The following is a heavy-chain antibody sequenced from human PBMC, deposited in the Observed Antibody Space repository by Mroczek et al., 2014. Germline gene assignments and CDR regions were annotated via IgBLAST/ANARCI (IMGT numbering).Heavy chain of an antibody. Sequence: VQLVESGGGVVQPGRSLRLSCAASGFTFSSYAMHWVRQAPGKGLEWVAVISYDGSNKYYADSVKGRFTISRDNSKNTLYLQMNSLRAEDTAVYYCARDTRPFYYYDSSANWGQGTLVTVSS. J-gene: IGHJ4*02. CDR2: ISYDGSNK. V-gene: IGHV3-30-3*01. CDR1: GFTFSSYA. CDR3: ARDTRPFYYYDSSAN. D-gene: IGHD3-22*01.